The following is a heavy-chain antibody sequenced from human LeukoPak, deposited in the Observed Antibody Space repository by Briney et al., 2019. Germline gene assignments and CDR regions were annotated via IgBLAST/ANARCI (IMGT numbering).Heavy chain of an antibody. CDR1: GGSISSYY. CDR3: ARTYGSSGLGYFDL. Sequence: SETLSLTCTVSGGSISSYYWSWIRQPPGKGLEWIGYIYYSGSTNYSPSLKSRLTITVDTSKNQFSLKLSSVTAADTAVYYCARTYGSSGLGYFDLWGRGTLVTVSS. J-gene: IGHJ2*01. CDR2: IYYSGST. V-gene: IGHV4-59*01. D-gene: IGHD6-13*01.